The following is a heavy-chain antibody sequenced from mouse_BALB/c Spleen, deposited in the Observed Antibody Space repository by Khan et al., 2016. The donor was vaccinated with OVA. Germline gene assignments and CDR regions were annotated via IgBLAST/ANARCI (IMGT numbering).Heavy chain of an antibody. CDR2: ISYSGST. V-gene: IGHV3-2*02. CDR3: ARTARIKY. D-gene: IGHD1-2*01. J-gene: IGHJ2*01. Sequence: EVQLKQSGPGLVKPSQSLSLTCTVTGYSITSGYGWNWIRQFPGNKLEWMGYISYSGSTNYNPSLKSRISITRDTSKNQFFLQLNSVTTEDTATXYFARTARIKYWGQGTTLTVSS. CDR1: GYSITSGYG.